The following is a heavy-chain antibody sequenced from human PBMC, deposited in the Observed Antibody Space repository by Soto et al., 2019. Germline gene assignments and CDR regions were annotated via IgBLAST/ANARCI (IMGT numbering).Heavy chain of an antibody. J-gene: IGHJ4*02. CDR3: ARDGYCSSTSCYSDY. CDR2: IIPIFGTA. V-gene: IGHV1-69*01. CDR1: GGTFSSYA. D-gene: IGHD2-2*02. Sequence: QVQLVQSGAEVKKPVSSVKCSCKSSGGTFSSYAISWVRQAPGQGLEWMGGIIPIFGTANYAQKFQGRVTITADESTSTAYMELSSLRSEDTAVYYCARDGYCSSTSCYSDYWGQGTLVTVSS.